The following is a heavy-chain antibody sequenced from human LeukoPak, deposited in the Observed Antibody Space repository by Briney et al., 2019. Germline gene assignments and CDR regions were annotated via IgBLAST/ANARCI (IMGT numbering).Heavy chain of an antibody. CDR1: GYTFTSYG. CDR3: ARGYYDILTGYYYFDY. V-gene: IGHV1-18*01. D-gene: IGHD3-9*01. CDR2: ISAYNGNT. J-gene: IGHJ4*02. Sequence: ASVEVSCKASGYTFTSYGISWVRQAPGQGLEWMGWISAYNGNTNYAQKLQGRVTMTTDTSTSTAYMELRSLRSDDTAVYYCARGYYDILTGYYYFDYWGQGTLVTVSS.